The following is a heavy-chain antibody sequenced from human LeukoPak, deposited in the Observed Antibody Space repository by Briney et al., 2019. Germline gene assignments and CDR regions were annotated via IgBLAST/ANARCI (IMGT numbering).Heavy chain of an antibody. CDR1: GFTFSGYG. D-gene: IGHD3-10*01. J-gene: IGHJ4*02. Sequence: PGTSLRLSCVASGFTFSGYGMHWVRLAPGKGLEWVAVISYDGSHKYYADSVQGRFTISRDNPRNTVYLQMNSLRDEDTAIYYCAKGRGFSYASGSSELDYWGQGTPVTVSS. V-gene: IGHV3-30*18. CDR3: AKGRGFSYASGSSELDY. CDR2: ISYDGSHK.